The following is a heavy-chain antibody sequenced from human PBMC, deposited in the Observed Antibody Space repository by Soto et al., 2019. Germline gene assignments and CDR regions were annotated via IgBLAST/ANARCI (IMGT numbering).Heavy chain of an antibody. J-gene: IGHJ4*02. D-gene: IGHD2-2*01. V-gene: IGHV3-23*01. CDR1: GFTFRSFA. CDR3: AKEPEMPGRGLDY. CDR2: STVSGAT. Sequence: LRLSCAASGFTFRSFAMAWVRQAPGKGLEWVSTSTVSGATVYADSVRGRFTIFRDNSRNTLHPQMNSLGAEDTAMYYCAKEPEMPGRGLDYWGQRTLLTVSS.